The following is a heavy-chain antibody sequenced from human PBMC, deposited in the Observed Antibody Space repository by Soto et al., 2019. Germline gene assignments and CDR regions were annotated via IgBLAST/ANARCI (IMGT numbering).Heavy chain of an antibody. Sequence: QVQLQESGPGVVKPSGTLSLTCGVSGGSISSDYWWAWVRQSPGRGLEWIGEIFHSGSTHYNPSLESRVTMSVDIVNNHFSLKLMSVTAADTAVYYCARAIQMWSQVYYGMDVWGQGTTVTVSS. CDR2: IFHSGST. J-gene: IGHJ6*02. CDR3: ARAIQMWSQVYYGMDV. D-gene: IGHD2-21*01. V-gene: IGHV4-4*02. CDR1: GGSISSDYW.